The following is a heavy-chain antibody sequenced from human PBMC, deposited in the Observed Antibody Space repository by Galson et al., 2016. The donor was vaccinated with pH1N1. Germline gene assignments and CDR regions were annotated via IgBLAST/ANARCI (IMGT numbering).Heavy chain of an antibody. CDR1: GDSVSSNSAA. Sequence: CAISGDSVSSNSAAWNWIRQSPSRGLGWLGRTYYRSKWYNDYAVSVKSRITINPDTSKNQFSLQLNSVTPEDTAVYYCARDGIAAAGIRRDQYYFDYWGQGTLVTVSS. CDR2: TYYRSKWYN. D-gene: IGHD6-13*01. CDR3: ARDGIAAAGIRRDQYYFDY. J-gene: IGHJ4*02. V-gene: IGHV6-1*01.